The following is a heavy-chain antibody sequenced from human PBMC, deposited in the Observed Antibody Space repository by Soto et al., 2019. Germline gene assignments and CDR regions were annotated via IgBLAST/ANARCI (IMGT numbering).Heavy chain of an antibody. J-gene: IGHJ6*02. CDR1: GFTFNSYG. Sequence: QIQLVESGGGVVQPGRSLRLSCTASGFTFNSYGFNWVRQAPGKGLEWVAVIWYDGNTKYYADSVKGRFTISRDNLRSTVYLQMNSLTAEDTPVYYCARPLVAPVAGPYYYGMDVWGQGTTVTVSS. V-gene: IGHV3-33*01. CDR2: IWYDGNTK. CDR3: ARPLVAPVAGPYYYGMDV. D-gene: IGHD6-19*01.